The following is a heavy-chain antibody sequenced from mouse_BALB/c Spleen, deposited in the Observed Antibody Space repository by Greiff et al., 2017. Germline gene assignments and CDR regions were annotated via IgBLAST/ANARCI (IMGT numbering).Heavy chain of an antibody. Sequence: EVKVVESGGGLVKPGGSLKLSCAASGFTFSSYAMSWVRQTPEKRLEWVASISSGGSTYYPDSVKGRFTISRDNARNILYLQMSSLRSEDTAMYYCARGRDGSSPFAYWGQGTLVTVSA. J-gene: IGHJ3*01. D-gene: IGHD1-1*01. CDR2: ISSGGST. CDR3: ARGRDGSSPFAY. V-gene: IGHV5-6-5*01. CDR1: GFTFSSYA.